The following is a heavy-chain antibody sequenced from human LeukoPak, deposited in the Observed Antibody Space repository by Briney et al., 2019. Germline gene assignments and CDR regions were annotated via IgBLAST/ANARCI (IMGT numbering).Heavy chain of an antibody. V-gene: IGHV3-30-3*01. CDR1: GFTFSSYA. CDR2: ISYDGSNK. CDR3: ARDLGTTASY. Sequence: PGGSLRLSYAASGFTFSSYAMHWVRQAPGKGLEWVAVISYDGSNKYYADSVKGRFTISRDNSKNTLYLQMNSLRAEDTAVYYCARDLGTTASYWGQGTLVTVSS. J-gene: IGHJ4*02. D-gene: IGHD3-16*01.